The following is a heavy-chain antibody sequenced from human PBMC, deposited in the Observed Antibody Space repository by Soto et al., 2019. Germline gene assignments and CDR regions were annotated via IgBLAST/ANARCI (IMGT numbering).Heavy chain of an antibody. D-gene: IGHD6-13*01. CDR2: IDPSDSYT. Sequence: GESLKISCKGSGYSFTSYWISWVRQMPGKGLEWMGRIDPSDSYTNYSPSFQGHVTISADKSISTAYPQWSSLKASDTAMYYCAHEGGSSWYDYYGMDVWGQGTTVTVSS. V-gene: IGHV5-10-1*01. J-gene: IGHJ6*02. CDR1: GYSFTSYW. CDR3: AHEGGSSWYDYYGMDV.